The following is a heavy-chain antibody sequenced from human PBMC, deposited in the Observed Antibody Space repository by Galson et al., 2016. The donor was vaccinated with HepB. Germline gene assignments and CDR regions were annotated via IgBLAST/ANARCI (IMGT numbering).Heavy chain of an antibody. D-gene: IGHD6-25*01. J-gene: IGHJ5*02. Sequence: SEILSLTCSLSRASISSNVYYWAWIRQPAGKGLEWIGSVYYSGDSYYNPSLKPRVTISVDTSRDQFSLRLTSVTAADTAVYYCARQGSSSAFDVWGLGTLVTVSS. CDR1: RASISSNVYY. V-gene: IGHV4-39*01. CDR2: VYYSGDS. CDR3: ARQGSSSAFDV.